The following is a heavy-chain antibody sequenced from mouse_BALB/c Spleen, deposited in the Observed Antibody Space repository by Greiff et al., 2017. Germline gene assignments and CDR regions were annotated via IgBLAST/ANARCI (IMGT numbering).Heavy chain of an antibody. Sequence: QVQLKESGPELVKPGASVKLSCKASGYTFTSYWINWVKQRPGQGLEWIGNIYPSDSYTNYNQKFKDKATLTVDKSSSTAYMQLSSPTSEDSAVYYCTSYDGYPYYFDYWGQGTTLTVSS. CDR1: GYTFTSYW. CDR2: IYPSDSYT. V-gene: IGHV1-69*02. J-gene: IGHJ2*01. D-gene: IGHD2-3*01. CDR3: TSYDGYPYYFDY.